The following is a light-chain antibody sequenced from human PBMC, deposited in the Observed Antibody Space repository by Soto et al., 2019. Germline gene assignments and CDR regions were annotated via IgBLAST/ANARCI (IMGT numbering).Light chain of an antibody. CDR2: EGS. J-gene: IGLJ1*01. V-gene: IGLV2-23*01. CDR3: CSYAGSYV. CDR1: SSDVGSYNL. Sequence: QSALTQPASVSGSPGQSITISCTGTSSDVGSYNLVSWYQQHPGKAPKLMIYEGSKRPSGVSNRFSGSKSGNTASLTISGLQDEDDADYYCCSYAGSYVFGTGTKLTVL.